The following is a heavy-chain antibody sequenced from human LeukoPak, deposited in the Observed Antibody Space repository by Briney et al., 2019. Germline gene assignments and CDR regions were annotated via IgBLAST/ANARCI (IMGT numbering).Heavy chain of an antibody. CDR3: ARGLNDFWSGYPWFYYGMDV. CDR2: ISAYNGNT. CDR1: GYTFTSYG. V-gene: IGHV1-18*01. J-gene: IGHJ6*02. D-gene: IGHD3-3*01. Sequence: ASVKVSCKASGYTFTSYGISWVRQAPGQGPEWMGWISAYNGNTNYAQKLQGRVTMTTDTSTSTAYMELRSLRSDDTAVYYCARGLNDFWSGYPWFYYGMDVWGQGTTVTVSS.